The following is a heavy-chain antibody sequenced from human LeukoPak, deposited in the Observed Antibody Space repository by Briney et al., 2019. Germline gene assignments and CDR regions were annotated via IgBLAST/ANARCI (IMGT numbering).Heavy chain of an antibody. V-gene: IGHV3-48*04. J-gene: IGHJ5*02. Sequence: GGSLRVSCAASGFVFSGYAMAWVRQAPGKGLEWVSYISSSGSTIYYADSVKGRFTISRDNAKNSLYLQMNSLRAEDTAVYYCARGDLGYSSSWYNWFDPWGQGTLVTVSS. CDR1: GFVFSGYA. CDR3: ARGDLGYSSSWYNWFDP. D-gene: IGHD6-13*01. CDR2: ISSSGSTI.